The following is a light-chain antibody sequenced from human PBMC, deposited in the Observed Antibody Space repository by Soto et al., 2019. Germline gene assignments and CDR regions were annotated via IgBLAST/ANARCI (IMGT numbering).Light chain of an antibody. V-gene: IGLV2-8*01. J-gene: IGLJ1*01. CDR2: EVS. Sequence: QSVLTQPPSASGSPGQSVTISCTGTSSDVGGYNYVSWYQQHPGKAPKLMIYEVSKRPSGVPDRFSGSKSGNTASLTVSGLQAEDEADYYCSSYAGSNNFVYVFGNGTKVTVL. CDR1: SSDVGGYNY. CDR3: SSYAGSNNFVYV.